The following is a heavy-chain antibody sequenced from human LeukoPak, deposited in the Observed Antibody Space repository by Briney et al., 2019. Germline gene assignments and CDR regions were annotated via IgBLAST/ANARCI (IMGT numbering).Heavy chain of an antibody. CDR2: IYYSGST. J-gene: IGHJ5*02. CDR3: ARAPGRNNWFDP. V-gene: IGHV4-30-4*08. CDR1: GGSNSSGDYY. Sequence: SQTLSLTCTVSGGSNSSGDYYWSWIRQPPGKGLEWIGYIYYSGSTYYNPSLKSRVTISVDTSKNQFSLKLSSVTAADAAVYYCARAPGRNNWFDPWGQGTLVTVSS.